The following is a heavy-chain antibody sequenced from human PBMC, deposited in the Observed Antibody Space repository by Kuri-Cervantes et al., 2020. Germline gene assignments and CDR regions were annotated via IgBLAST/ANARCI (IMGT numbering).Heavy chain of an antibody. D-gene: IGHD2-2*02. Sequence: ASVKVSCKASGYTFTSYYMHWVRQAPGQGLEWMGIINPSGGSTSYEQKFQGRVTMTEDTSTDTAYMELSSLRSEDTAVYYCATVEHCSSTSCYTFDPWGQGTLVTVSS. J-gene: IGHJ5*02. CDR3: ATVEHCSSTSCYTFDP. V-gene: IGHV1-46*01. CDR2: INPSGGST. CDR1: GYTFTSYY.